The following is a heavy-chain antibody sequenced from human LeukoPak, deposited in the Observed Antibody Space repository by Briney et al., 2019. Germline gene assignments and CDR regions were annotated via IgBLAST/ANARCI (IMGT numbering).Heavy chain of an antibody. CDR3: ARVEEEDY. V-gene: IGHV1-69*01. CDR1: GGTFISYA. Sequence: SVKVSCKASGGTFISYAISWVRQAPGQGLEWMGGIIPIFGTANYAQKFQGRVTITADESTSTAYMELSRLRSDDTAVYYCARVEEEDYWGQGTLVTVSS. CDR2: IIPIFGTA. J-gene: IGHJ4*02.